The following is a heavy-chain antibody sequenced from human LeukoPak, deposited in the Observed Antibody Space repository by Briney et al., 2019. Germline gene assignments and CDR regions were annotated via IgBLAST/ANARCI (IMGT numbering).Heavy chain of an antibody. V-gene: IGHV4-4*07. D-gene: IGHD4-17*01. J-gene: IGHJ6*02. CDR2: IYTSGST. CDR3: ARDHAVTTSYYYYYYGMDV. Sequence: SETLSLTCTVSGGSISSYYWSWIRQPAGKGLEWIGRIYTSGSTNYNPSLESRVTMSVDTSKTQVSLKLSSVTAADTAVYYCARDHAVTTSYYYYYYGMDVWGQGTTVTVSS. CDR1: GGSISSYY.